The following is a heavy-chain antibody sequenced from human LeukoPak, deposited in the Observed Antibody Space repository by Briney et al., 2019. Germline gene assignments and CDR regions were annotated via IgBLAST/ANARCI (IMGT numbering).Heavy chain of an antibody. CDR3: ARGPDFYDSSGYYPI. Sequence: SETLSLTCAVYGGSFRNYYWSCIRQPPGKGLEWIGEINHSGSTKYNPSLKSRVTISVDRSKNQFSLKLSSVTAADTAVYYCARGPDFYDSSGYYPIWGQGTLVTVSS. V-gene: IGHV4-34*01. D-gene: IGHD3-22*01. CDR1: GGSFRNYY. J-gene: IGHJ4*02. CDR2: INHSGST.